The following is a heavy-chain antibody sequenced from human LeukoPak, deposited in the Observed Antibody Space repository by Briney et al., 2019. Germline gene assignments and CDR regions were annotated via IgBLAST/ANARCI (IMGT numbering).Heavy chain of an antibody. CDR1: GYTFTSYG. CDR2: ISAYNGNT. CDR3: AKGGVNFWSGYCFDS. J-gene: IGHJ4*02. Sequence: ASVKVSCKASGYTFTSYGISWVRQAPGQGLEWMGWISAYNGNTNYAQKLQGRVTMTTDTSASTAYMELRSLRSDDTAVYYCAKGGVNFWSGYCFDSWGQGTLVTVSS. D-gene: IGHD3-3*01. V-gene: IGHV1-18*01.